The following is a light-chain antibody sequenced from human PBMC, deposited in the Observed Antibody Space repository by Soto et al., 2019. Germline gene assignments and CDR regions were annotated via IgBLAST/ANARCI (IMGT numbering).Light chain of an antibody. CDR1: QSINNW. CDR2: GAS. J-gene: IGKJ2*01. V-gene: IGKV1-5*03. CDR3: QHYNGY. Sequence: DIQMTQSPSTLSASVGDRVTITCRASQSINNWLAWYQPKPGKAPKLLIYGASSLESGVPSRFSGSGSGTEFTLTISSLQPDDFATYYCQHYNGYFGQGTKLELK.